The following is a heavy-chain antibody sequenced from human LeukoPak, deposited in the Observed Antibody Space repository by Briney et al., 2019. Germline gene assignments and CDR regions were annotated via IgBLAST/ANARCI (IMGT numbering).Heavy chain of an antibody. Sequence: GGSLRLSCAASGFTFSSYGMHWVRQAPGKGLEWVAVIWYDGSNKYYADSVKGRFTISRDNPKNTLYLQMNSLRAEDTAVYYCARDRDCSGGSCYGILDYWGQGTLVTVSS. CDR1: GFTFSSYG. D-gene: IGHD2-15*01. CDR2: IWYDGSNK. V-gene: IGHV3-33*01. CDR3: ARDRDCSGGSCYGILDY. J-gene: IGHJ4*02.